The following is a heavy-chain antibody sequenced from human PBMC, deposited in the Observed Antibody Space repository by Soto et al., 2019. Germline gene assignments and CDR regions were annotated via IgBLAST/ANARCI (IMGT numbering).Heavy chain of an antibody. CDR3: ARETITIFGVVIAASGWFDP. D-gene: IGHD3-3*01. CDR1: GGSISSYY. Sequence: QVQLQESGPGLVKPSETLSLTCTVSGGSISSYYWSWIRQPPGKGLEWIGYIYYSGSPNYNPSLKHRVTISVDSSKTQFSLKLSLVTAADTAVYYCARETITIFGVVIAASGWFDPWGQGTLVTVSS. CDR2: IYYSGSP. J-gene: IGHJ5*02. V-gene: IGHV4-59*01.